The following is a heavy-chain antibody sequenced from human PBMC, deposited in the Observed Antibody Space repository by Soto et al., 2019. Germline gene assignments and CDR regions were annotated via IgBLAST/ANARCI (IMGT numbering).Heavy chain of an antibody. CDR2: ISGSGDST. J-gene: IGHJ4*02. V-gene: IGHV3-23*01. CDR3: AKDSSRLETTVTPYFDY. D-gene: IGHD4-17*01. CDR1: GFTFSSYA. Sequence: GGSLRLSCAASGFTFSSYAMNWVRQAPGKGLEWVSRISGSGDSTHYADSMKGRFTISRDNSKNTLYLQMNSLRAEGTAVYFCAKDSSRLETTVTPYFDYWGQGILVTVSS.